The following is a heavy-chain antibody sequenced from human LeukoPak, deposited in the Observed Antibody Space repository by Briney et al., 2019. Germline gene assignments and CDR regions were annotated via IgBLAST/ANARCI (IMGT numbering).Heavy chain of an antibody. CDR3: AKRDISSGWSFDY. CDR1: GGSISNYH. V-gene: IGHV4-4*07. D-gene: IGHD6-19*01. CDR2: IHTSGST. Sequence: SETLSLTCTVSGGSISNYHWSWIRQPAGKGLEWIGQIHTSGSTNYNPPLKSRVSMSIDTTEDQVSLTIRSVTAADTAFYYCAKRDISSGWSFDYWGQGTLVTVSS. J-gene: IGHJ4*02.